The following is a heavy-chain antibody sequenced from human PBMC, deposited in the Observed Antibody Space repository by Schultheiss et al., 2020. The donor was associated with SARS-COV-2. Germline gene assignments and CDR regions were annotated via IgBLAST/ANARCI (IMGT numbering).Heavy chain of an antibody. V-gene: IGHV4-34*01. D-gene: IGHD4-11*01. CDR3: ARDGSLPYSNYVRADY. J-gene: IGHJ4*02. CDR2: INHSGST. Sequence: SETLSLTCTVSGGSISSYYWSWIRQHPGKGLEWIGEINHSGSTNYNPSLKSRVTISVDTSKNQFSLKLSSVTAADTAVYYCARDGSLPYSNYVRADYWGQGTLVTVSS. CDR1: GGSISSYY.